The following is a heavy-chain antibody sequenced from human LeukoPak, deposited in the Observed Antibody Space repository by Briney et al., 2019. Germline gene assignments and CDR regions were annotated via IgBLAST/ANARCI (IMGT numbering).Heavy chain of an antibody. CDR1: GGSISSGGYY. CDR3: ARHLGPHWYFDL. D-gene: IGHD7-27*01. J-gene: IGHJ2*01. CDR2: IYYSGST. Sequence: PSETLSLTCTVSGGSISSGGYYWSWIRQPPGKGLEWIGYIYYSGSTNYNPSLKSRVTISVDTSKNQFSLKLSSVTAADTAVYYCARHLGPHWYFDLWGRGTLVTVSS. V-gene: IGHV4-61*08.